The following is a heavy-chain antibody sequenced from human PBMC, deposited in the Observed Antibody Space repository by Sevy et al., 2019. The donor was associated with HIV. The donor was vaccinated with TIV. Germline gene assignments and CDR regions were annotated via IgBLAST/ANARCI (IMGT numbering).Heavy chain of an antibody. Sequence: GQSLKISCAASGFTFSSYGMHWVRQAPGKGLEWVAVISYDGSNKYYADSVKGRFTISRDNSKNTLYLQMNSLRAEDTAVYYCAKDRQLMEAGTTYFDYWGQGTLVTVSS. J-gene: IGHJ4*02. CDR1: GFTFSSYG. D-gene: IGHD1-7*01. CDR3: AKDRQLMEAGTTYFDY. V-gene: IGHV3-30*18. CDR2: ISYDGSNK.